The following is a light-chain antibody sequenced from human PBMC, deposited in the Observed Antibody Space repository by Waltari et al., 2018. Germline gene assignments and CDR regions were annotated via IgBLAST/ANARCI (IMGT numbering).Light chain of an antibody. V-gene: IGLV1-40*01. CDR2: ANT. CDR1: SSNIGAGSD. CDR3: QSYDSSLSASVV. J-gene: IGLJ2*01. Sequence: QSVLTQPPSVSGAPGQRVTIPCTGSSSNIGAGSDVHWYQHLPGTAPKLLIYANTNRPSGVPDRFSGSKSGTSASLAITGLQAEDEADYYCQSYDSSLSASVVFGGGTKLTVL.